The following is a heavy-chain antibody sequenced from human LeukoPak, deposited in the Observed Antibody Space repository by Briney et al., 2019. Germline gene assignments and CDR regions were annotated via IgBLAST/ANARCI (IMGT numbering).Heavy chain of an antibody. Sequence: SETLSLTCTVSGASISRHYWSWIRQPPGKGLEWIGYVYHDGTTNYNPSLKSRVAISIDTSRNQLSLKLSSMTAADTAVYYCARSSTRADDYWGQGILVTVSS. CDR1: GASISRHY. D-gene: IGHD2/OR15-2a*01. V-gene: IGHV4-59*11. J-gene: IGHJ4*02. CDR3: ARSSTRADDY. CDR2: VYHDGTT.